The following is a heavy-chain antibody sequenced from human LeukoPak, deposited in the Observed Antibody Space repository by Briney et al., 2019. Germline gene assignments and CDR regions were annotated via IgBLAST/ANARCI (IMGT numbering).Heavy chain of an antibody. Sequence: SGGSLRLSCAASGFTFSSFWMHWARQAPGKGLVWVSRINSDGTRTSYADSVKGRFTISRDNAKNTLYLQMDSLRAEDTAVYYCARGYGDIDYWGQGTLVTVSS. D-gene: IGHD4-17*01. V-gene: IGHV3-74*01. CDR3: ARGYGDIDY. CDR1: GFTFSSFW. J-gene: IGHJ4*02. CDR2: INSDGTRT.